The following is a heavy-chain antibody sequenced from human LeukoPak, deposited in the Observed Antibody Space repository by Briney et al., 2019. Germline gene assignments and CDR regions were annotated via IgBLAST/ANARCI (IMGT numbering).Heavy chain of an antibody. CDR2: IYYSGSN. V-gene: IGHV4-59*01. Sequence: SETLTLTCTVSGCSISSYYLIWIRQPPGKGLEWVGYIYYSGSNNYNPYLKSRVTISVDTSKNQFSLKLSSVTAAETAVYYCARGYPLMIRALDYWGQGTLVTVSS. CDR3: ARGYPLMIRALDY. J-gene: IGHJ4*02. D-gene: IGHD3-16*02. CDR1: GCSISSYY.